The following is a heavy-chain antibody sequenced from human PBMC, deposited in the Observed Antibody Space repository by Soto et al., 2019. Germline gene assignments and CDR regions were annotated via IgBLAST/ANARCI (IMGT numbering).Heavy chain of an antibody. CDR2: LYYTGST. CDR1: GGSISSSSYY. CDR3: AKGFMVYGRPDAFDM. V-gene: IGHV4-39*01. Sequence: QLQVQESGPGLVKPSETLSLTCTVSGGSISSSSYYWGWIRQPPGKGLEWIGSLYYTGSTYYNPSLKSRVTISEDTSMNQFSLRLSSLTAADTAVYYCAKGFMVYGRPDAFDMWGQGTMVTVSS. D-gene: IGHD2-8*01. J-gene: IGHJ3*02.